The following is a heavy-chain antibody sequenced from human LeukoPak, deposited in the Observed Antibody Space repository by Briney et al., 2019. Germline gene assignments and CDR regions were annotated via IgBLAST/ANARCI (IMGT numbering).Heavy chain of an antibody. J-gene: IGHJ6*02. D-gene: IGHD3-9*01. V-gene: IGHV4-59*08. CDR1: GGSISSYY. Sequence: SETLSLTCTVSGGSISSYYWSWIRQPPGKGLEWIGYIYYSGNTNYNPSLKSRVTISVDTSKNQFSLKLSSVTAADTAVYYCARTYYDILTGGLYYYYGMDVWGQGTTVTVSS. CDR3: ARTYYDILTGGLYYYYGMDV. CDR2: IYYSGNT.